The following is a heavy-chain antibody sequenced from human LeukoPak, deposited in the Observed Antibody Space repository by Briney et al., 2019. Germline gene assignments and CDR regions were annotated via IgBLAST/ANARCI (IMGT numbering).Heavy chain of an antibody. CDR3: ARDPNTISEQPY. J-gene: IGHJ4*02. CDR1: GYTFIGYY. V-gene: IGHV1-2*02. CDR2: INPKNGDT. Sequence: ASVKVSCKASGYTFIGYYMHWVRQAPGQGLEWMGWINPKNGDTNYVQKFQGRVTMTGDTSINTAYLELSRLRSDDTAVYYCARDPNTISEQPYWGQGTLVTVSS. D-gene: IGHD3-3*01.